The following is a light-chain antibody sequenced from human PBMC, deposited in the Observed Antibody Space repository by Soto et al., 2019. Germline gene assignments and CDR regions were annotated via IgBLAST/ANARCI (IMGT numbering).Light chain of an antibody. V-gene: IGKV1-27*01. J-gene: IGKJ3*01. CDR2: DAS. Sequence: DIQMTQSPSSLSASVGDRVTITCRASQGISNYLAWYQQKPGKVPHLLIYDASALQSGVPSRFSGSGSGTDFTLTISSLQPEDIATYYCRESNNALFTFGPGTKVEIK. CDR3: RESNNALFT. CDR1: QGISNY.